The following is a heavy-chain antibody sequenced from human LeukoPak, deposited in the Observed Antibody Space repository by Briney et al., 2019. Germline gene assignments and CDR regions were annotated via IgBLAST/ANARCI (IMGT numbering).Heavy chain of an antibody. D-gene: IGHD1-20*01. CDR2: INPNSGGT. CDR1: GYTFIDYC. Sequence: ASVKVSCKASGYTFIDYCIHWVRQAPGQGLEWMGRINPNSGGTNYAQKFQGRVTMTSDTSISTAYMELIRLRSDDRAVYYCASGYNWNDPAYYYYMDVWGKGTTVTVSS. V-gene: IGHV1-2*06. J-gene: IGHJ6*03. CDR3: ASGYNWNDPAYYYYMDV.